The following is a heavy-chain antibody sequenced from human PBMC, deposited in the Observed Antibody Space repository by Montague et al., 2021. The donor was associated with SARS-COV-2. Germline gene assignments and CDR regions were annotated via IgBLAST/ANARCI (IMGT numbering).Heavy chain of an antibody. V-gene: IGHV3-7*01. CDR1: GFTFSNYW. J-gene: IGHJ4*02. CDR2: IKEDGSAQ. D-gene: IGHD6-19*01. Sequence: SLRLSCAASGFTFSNYWMSWVRQTPEKRLEWVANIKEDGSAQYYVDSVEGRFTASRDNARTSLYLQMNSLRADDTAVYFCARNSGWSVVRWGQGTLVTVSS. CDR3: ARNSGWSVVR.